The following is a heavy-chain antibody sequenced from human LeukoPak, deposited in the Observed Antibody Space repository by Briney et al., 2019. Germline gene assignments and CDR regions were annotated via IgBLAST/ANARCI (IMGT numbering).Heavy chain of an antibody. CDR1: WASIKGSGVF. D-gene: IGHD3-10*01. J-gene: IGHJ5*02. V-gene: IGHV4-39*07. CDR2: IYSSGRT. CDR3: ARVGFFRGSGFDP. Sequence: SETLSLPCTVCWASIKGSGVFWGSIRQPPGKGLEWIGSIYSSGRTYYNPSLKSRVTISVDTSKNQFSLKLSSVTAADTAVYYCARVGFFRGSGFDPWGQGTLVTVSS.